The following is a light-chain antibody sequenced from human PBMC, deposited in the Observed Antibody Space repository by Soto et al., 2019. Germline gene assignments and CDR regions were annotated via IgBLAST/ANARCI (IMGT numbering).Light chain of an antibody. Sequence: QSALTQPRSVSGSPGQSVTISCTGASSDVGGYNYVSWYQQHPGKAPKLMVYDVSRRPSAVPDRFSGSKSGNTASLTISGLQADDEAAYYCCSYAGTYTYVFGTGTKLTVL. V-gene: IGLV2-11*01. CDR1: SSDVGGYNY. CDR2: DVS. J-gene: IGLJ1*01. CDR3: CSYAGTYTYV.